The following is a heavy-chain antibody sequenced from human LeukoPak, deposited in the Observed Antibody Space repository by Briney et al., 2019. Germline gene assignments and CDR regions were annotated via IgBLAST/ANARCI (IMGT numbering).Heavy chain of an antibody. CDR3: ASVVDYDFWSGSPQGWFDP. CDR2: IYYSGST. Sequence: PSETLSLTCTVSGGSISSYYWSWIRQPPGKGLEWIGYIYYSGSTNYNPSLKSRVTISVDTSKNQFSLKLSSVTAADTAVYYCASVVDYDFWSGSPQGWFDPWGQGTLVTVPS. CDR1: GGSISSYY. D-gene: IGHD3-3*01. V-gene: IGHV4-59*01. J-gene: IGHJ5*02.